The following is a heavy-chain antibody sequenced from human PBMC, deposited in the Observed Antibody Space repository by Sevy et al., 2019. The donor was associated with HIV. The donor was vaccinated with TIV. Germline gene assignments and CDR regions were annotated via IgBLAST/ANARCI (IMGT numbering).Heavy chain of an antibody. CDR1: GFTFRNYD. J-gene: IGHJ4*02. CDR2: IRYDGSHK. CDR3: AKDAPSRFDY. V-gene: IGHV3-30*02. Sequence: GGSLRLSCAASGFTFRNYDMHWVRQAPGKGLEWISFIRYDGSHKSYAESVKGRFTISRDNSKNTLGLHMNSLRPEDTTVYFCAKDAPSRFDYWGQGALVTVSS.